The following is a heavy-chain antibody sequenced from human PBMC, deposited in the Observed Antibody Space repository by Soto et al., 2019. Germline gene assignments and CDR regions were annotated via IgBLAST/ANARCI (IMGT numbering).Heavy chain of an antibody. J-gene: IGHJ3*02. CDR2: IYYSGST. CDR1: GGSISSGGYY. V-gene: IGHV4-31*03. CDR3: ARGIGYCSGGSCYSDAFDI. Sequence: QVQLQESGPGLVKPSQTLSLTCTVSGGSISSGGYYRSWIRQHPGKGLEWIGYIYYSGSTYYNPSLKCRVTISVDTSKNQFSLKLSSVTAADTAVYYCARGIGYCSGGSCYSDAFDIWGQGTMVTVSS. D-gene: IGHD2-15*01.